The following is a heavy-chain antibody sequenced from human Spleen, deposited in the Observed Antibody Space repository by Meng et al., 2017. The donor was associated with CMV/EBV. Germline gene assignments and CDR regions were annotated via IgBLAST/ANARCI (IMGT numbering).Heavy chain of an antibody. V-gene: IGHV1-8*02. J-gene: IGHJ4*02. CDR2: MSHNSDTT. Sequence: YTFTSYAMNWVRQATGQGLEWVGWMSHNSDTTAYEQKFQGRVTMTRNTSIDTVYMNLNSLRSEDSAVYYCATVKTDNGANVVALDSWGQGTLVTVSS. D-gene: IGHD4-23*01. CDR1: YTFTSYA. CDR3: ATVKTDNGANVVALDS.